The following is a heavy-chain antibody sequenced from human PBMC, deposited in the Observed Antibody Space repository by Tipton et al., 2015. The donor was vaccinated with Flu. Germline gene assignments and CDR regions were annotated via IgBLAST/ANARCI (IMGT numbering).Heavy chain of an antibody. D-gene: IGHD7-27*01. CDR2: ISSSGNTI. CDR3: ATLTGDDY. CDR1: GFTFSSYA. Sequence: QLVQSGGGLIQPGRSLRLSCAASGFTFSSYAMHWVRQAPGKGLEWVSYISSSGNTISYADSVRGRFTISRDNTKKSLYLQLNSLRAEDTAIYYCATLTGDDYWGQGILVTVSS. J-gene: IGHJ4*02. V-gene: IGHV3-48*03.